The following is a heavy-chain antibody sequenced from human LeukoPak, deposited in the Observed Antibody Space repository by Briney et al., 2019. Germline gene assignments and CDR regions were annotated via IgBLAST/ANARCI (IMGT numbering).Heavy chain of an antibody. CDR1: GGSISSYY. J-gene: IGHJ4*02. D-gene: IGHD1-26*01. V-gene: IGHV4-59*01. Sequence: SETLSLTCTVSGGSISSYYWSWIRQPPGKGLEWIGYIYYSGSTNYNPSLKSRVTISVDTSKNQSSLKLSSVTAADTAVYYCARGQWELLPHFDYWGQGTLVTVSS. CDR2: IYYSGST. CDR3: ARGQWELLPHFDY.